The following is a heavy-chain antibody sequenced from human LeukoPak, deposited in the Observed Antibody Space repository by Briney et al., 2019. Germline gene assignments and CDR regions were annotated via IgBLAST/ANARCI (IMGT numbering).Heavy chain of an antibody. CDR1: GYTFTSYA. Sequence: ASVKVSCKASGYTFTSYAMHWVRQAPGQRLEWMGWINAGNGNTKYSQKFQGRVTITRDTSASTAYMELSSLRSEDTAVYYCATAHYYDSSGYYPPVDWGQGTLVTVSS. J-gene: IGHJ4*02. D-gene: IGHD3-22*01. CDR2: INAGNGNT. V-gene: IGHV1-3*01. CDR3: ATAHYYDSSGYYPPVD.